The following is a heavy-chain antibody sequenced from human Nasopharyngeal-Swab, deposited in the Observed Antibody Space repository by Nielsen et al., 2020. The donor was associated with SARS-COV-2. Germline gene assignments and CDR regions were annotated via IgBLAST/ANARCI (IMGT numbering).Heavy chain of an antibody. D-gene: IGHD5-24*01. Sequence: WIRQPPGKALEWLALIDWDDDKYYSTSLKTRLTISKDTSKNQVVLTMTNMDPVDTATYYCAHGRPHGYNQGFDYWGQGTLVTVSS. V-gene: IGHV2-70*12. J-gene: IGHJ4*02. CDR2: IDWDDDK. CDR3: AHGRPHGYNQGFDY.